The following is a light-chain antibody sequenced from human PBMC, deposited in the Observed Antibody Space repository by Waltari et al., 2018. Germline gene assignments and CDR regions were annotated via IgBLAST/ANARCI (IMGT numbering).Light chain of an antibody. Sequence: QITQSPSTLSTCVGDRLTITCRASESISTWVAWYQQKPGQAPKLLIYRTSNLQSGVPPRFSGSGSGTEFTLTIRSLQPDDFATYFCQQYSYFSTFGQGTKLEIK. CDR1: ESISTW. J-gene: IGKJ2*01. CDR2: RTS. CDR3: QQYSYFST. V-gene: IGKV1-5*03.